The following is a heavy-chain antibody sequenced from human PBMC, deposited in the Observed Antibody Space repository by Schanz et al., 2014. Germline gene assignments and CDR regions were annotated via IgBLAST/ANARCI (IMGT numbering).Heavy chain of an antibody. CDR1: GYIFSSYA. CDR3: ARVRSEDYGGMDV. V-gene: IGHV1-2*06. CDR2: INPNTGGT. J-gene: IGHJ6*02. Sequence: QVQLVQSGGEVKTPGASVKVSCKASGYIFSSYAIHWVRQAPGVGPEWMGRINPNTGGTQYAQKFQGRVTITTAKSISTVYMELSRLRSDDTAVYYCARVRSEDYGGMDVWGQGTTVTVSS.